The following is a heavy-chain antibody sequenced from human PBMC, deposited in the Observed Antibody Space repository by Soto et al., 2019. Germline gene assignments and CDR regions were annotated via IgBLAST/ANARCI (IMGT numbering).Heavy chain of an antibody. D-gene: IGHD2-2*01. V-gene: IGHV3-23*01. J-gene: IGHJ5*02. CDR1: GFTFSSYA. Sequence: GGSLRLSCAASGFTFSSYAMSWVRQAPGKGLEWVSAISGSGGSTYYADSVKGRFTISRDNSKNTLYLQMNSLRAEDTAVYYCATPDIVVVPAANTTQNWFDPWGQGTLVTVSS. CDR3: ATPDIVVVPAANTTQNWFDP. CDR2: ISGSGGST.